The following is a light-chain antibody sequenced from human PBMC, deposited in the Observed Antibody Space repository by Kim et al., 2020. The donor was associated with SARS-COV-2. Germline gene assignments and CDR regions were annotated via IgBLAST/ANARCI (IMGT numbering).Light chain of an antibody. CDR1: SLRSYY. J-gene: IGLJ2*01. CDR3: NSRDSSGNHLGV. Sequence: SSELTQDPAVSVALGQTVRITCQGDSLRSYYASWYQQKPGQAPVLVIYGKNNRHSGIPDRFAGSSSGNTDSLTITGAQAEDEADYYCNSRDSSGNHLGVF. CDR2: GKN. V-gene: IGLV3-19*01.